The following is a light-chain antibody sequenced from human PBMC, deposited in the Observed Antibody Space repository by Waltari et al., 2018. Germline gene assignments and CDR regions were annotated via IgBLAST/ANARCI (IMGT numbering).Light chain of an antibody. Sequence: SYELTQAPSVSVSPGQTATITCSGDGLPKKYAYWYQQKSGRAPVMVIYEDTKRPSGIPGRFSGSSSGTRATLTITGAQVEDEAVYYCYSTDRSGKYRTFGGGTKLTVL. CDR1: GLPKKY. CDR3: YSTDRSGKYRT. J-gene: IGLJ2*01. V-gene: IGLV3-10*01. CDR2: EDT.